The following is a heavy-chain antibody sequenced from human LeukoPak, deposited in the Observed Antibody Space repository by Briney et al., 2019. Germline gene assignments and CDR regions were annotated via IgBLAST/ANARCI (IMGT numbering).Heavy chain of an antibody. D-gene: IGHD3-10*01. J-gene: IGHJ6*03. V-gene: IGHV3-21*04. CDR3: ARGRGSGSYHYYYYMDV. Sequence: GGSLRLSCAASGFTFSSYSMNWVRQAPGKGLEWVSSISSSSSYIYYADSVKGRFTISRDNAKNSLYLQMNSLRAEDTALYYCARGRGSGSYHYYYYMDVWGKGTTVTVSS. CDR2: ISSSSSYI. CDR1: GFTFSSYS.